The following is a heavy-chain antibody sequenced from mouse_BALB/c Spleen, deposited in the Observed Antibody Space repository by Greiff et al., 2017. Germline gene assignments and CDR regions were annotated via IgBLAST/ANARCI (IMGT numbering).Heavy chain of an antibody. V-gene: IGHV1S137*01. D-gene: IGHD2-14*01. Sequence: QVQLQQSGAELVRPGVSVKISCKGSGYTFTDYAMHWVKQSHAKSLEWIGVISTYYGDASYNQKFKGKATMTVDKSSSTAYMELARLTSEDSAIYYCARSGVRNWYCDVWGAGTTVTVSS. CDR2: ISTYYGDA. J-gene: IGHJ1*01. CDR1: GYTFTDYA. CDR3: ARSGVRNWYCDV.